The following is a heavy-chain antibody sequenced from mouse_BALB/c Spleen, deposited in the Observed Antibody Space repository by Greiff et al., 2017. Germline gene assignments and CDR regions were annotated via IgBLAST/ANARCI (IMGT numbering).Heavy chain of an antibody. CDR3: AREEVRRGKWFDY. J-gene: IGHJ2*01. D-gene: IGHD2-14*01. CDR2: ISSGGSYT. V-gene: IGHV5-9-3*01. Sequence: EVNVVESGGGLVKPGGSLKLSCAASGFTFSSYAMSWVRQTPEKRLEWVATISSGGSYTYYPDSVKGRFTISRDNAKNTLYLQMSSLRSEDTAMYYCAREEVRRGKWFDYWGQGTTLTVSS. CDR1: GFTFSSYA.